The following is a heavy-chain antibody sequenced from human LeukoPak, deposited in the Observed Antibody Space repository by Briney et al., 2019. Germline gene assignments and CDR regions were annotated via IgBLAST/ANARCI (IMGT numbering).Heavy chain of an antibody. CDR2: IYPDDSDA. J-gene: IGHJ2*01. Sequence: GESLKISCKGSGYSFTSYWIAWVRQMPGKGLEWMGIIYPDDSDARYSPSFQGQVTISADESISTAYLQWSSLKASDTAMYYCARQESSSNYWYFDLWGRGTLVTVSS. V-gene: IGHV5-51*01. D-gene: IGHD6-6*01. CDR3: ARQESSSNYWYFDL. CDR1: GYSFTSYW.